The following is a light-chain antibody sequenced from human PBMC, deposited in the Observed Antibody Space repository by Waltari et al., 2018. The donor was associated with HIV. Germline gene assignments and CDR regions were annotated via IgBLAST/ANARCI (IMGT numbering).Light chain of an antibody. CDR3: SSYTTSSTWV. J-gene: IGLJ3*02. CDR1: SSDIGGYKY. Sequence: QSALTQPASVSGSPGQSITISCTGTSSDIGGYKYVSWTQQQPGKAPKRRISEVSNRPSGVSNPSSGSQSGNTASLTIAGLQAEDEADYYCSSYTTSSTWVFGGGTKLTVL. V-gene: IGLV2-14*01. CDR2: EVS.